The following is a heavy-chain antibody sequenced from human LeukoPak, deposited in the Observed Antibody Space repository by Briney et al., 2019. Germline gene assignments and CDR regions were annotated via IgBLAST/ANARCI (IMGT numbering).Heavy chain of an antibody. CDR1: GGSISSGGYY. V-gene: IGHV4-30-2*01. D-gene: IGHD6-6*01. CDR3: ARASSIAARQLDY. J-gene: IGHJ4*02. Sequence: SQTLFLTCTVSGGSISSGGYYWSWIRQPPGKGLEWIGYIYHSGSTYYNPSLKSRVTISVDRSKNQFSLKLSSVTAADTAVYYCARASSIAARQLDYWGQGTLVTVSS. CDR2: IYHSGST.